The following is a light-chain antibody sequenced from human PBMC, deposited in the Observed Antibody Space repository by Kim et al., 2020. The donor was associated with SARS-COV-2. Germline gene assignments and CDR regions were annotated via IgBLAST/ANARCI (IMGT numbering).Light chain of an antibody. Sequence: EILMTQSPATLSLPPGETATLSCRVSQSISSYLAWYQQKPGQAPRLLIYNASNRATDIPPRFSGSGSGTDFTLTISSLEPEDFAVYYCQQRSDWWTFGQGTKVDIK. CDR3: QQRSDWWT. CDR2: NAS. J-gene: IGKJ1*01. CDR1: QSISSY. V-gene: IGKV3-11*01.